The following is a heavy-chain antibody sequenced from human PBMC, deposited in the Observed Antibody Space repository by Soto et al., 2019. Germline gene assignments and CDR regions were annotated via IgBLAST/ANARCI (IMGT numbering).Heavy chain of an antibody. D-gene: IGHD2-15*01. Sequence: PGESLKISGRASGYDFTTHWHAWARQIPGKGLECMRIVHAGDSDSRYSPPFQGQVTISPDKSINTAYLQWSSLKASDTATYYCARRSCRGDSCLQSYYYGFDVWRQGPTVTVSS. V-gene: IGHV5-51*01. CDR3: ARRSCRGDSCLQSYYYGFDV. J-gene: IGHJ6*01. CDR1: GYDFTTHW. CDR2: VHAGDSDS.